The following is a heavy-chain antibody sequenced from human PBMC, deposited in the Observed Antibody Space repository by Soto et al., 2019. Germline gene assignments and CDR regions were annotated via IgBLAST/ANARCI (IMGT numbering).Heavy chain of an antibody. J-gene: IGHJ6*02. Sequence: PGGSLRLSCAASGFTFSSYAMHWVRQAPGKGLEWVAVISYDGSNKYYADSVKGRFTISRDNSKNTLYLQMNSLRAEDTAVYYCARDQYYDFWSGYYYYYYYGMDVGGQGTTVTVSS. CDR3: ARDQYYDFWSGYYYYYYYGMDV. CDR1: GFTFSSYA. CDR2: ISYDGSNK. V-gene: IGHV3-30-3*01. D-gene: IGHD3-3*01.